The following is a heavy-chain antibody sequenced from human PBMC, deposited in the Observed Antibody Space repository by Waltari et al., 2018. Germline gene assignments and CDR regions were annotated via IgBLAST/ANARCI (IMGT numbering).Heavy chain of an antibody. V-gene: IGHV4-59*01. CDR1: GGSISSYY. Sequence: QVQLQESGPGLVKPSETLSLTCTVSGGSISSYYWSWIRQPPGKGLEWIGSIYYSGTTTYNPSLKILVTISVDTSKNQFSLKLSSVTAADTAVYYCAVTPARYYYGSGSQFDIWGQGTMVTVSS. D-gene: IGHD3-10*01. CDR2: IYYSGTT. CDR3: AVTPARYYYGSGSQFDI. J-gene: IGHJ3*02.